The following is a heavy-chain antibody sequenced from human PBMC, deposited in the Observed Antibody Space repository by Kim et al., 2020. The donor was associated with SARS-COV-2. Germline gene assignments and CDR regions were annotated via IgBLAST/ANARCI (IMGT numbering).Heavy chain of an antibody. Sequence: GGSLRLSCAASGFTFSSYAMHWVRQAPGKGLEWVAVISYDGSNKYYADSVKGRFTISRDNSKNTLYLQMNSLRAEDTAVYYCARGGWSGLNGAFDIWGQGTMVTVSS. CDR1: GFTFSSYA. J-gene: IGHJ3*02. CDR2: ISYDGSNK. CDR3: ARGGWSGLNGAFDI. D-gene: IGHD3-3*01. V-gene: IGHV3-30-3*01.